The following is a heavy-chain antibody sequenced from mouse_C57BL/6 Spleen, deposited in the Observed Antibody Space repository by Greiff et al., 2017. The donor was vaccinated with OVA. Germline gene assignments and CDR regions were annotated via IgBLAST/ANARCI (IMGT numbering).Heavy chain of an antibody. CDR2: IYPRSGNT. Sequence: VQLQQSGAELVRPGASVKLSCKASGYTFTSYGISWVKQRTGQGLEWIGEIYPRSGNTYYNEKFKGKATLTADKSSSTAYMELRSLTSEDSAVYFCARSGGSSGYMDYWGQGTSVTVSS. D-gene: IGHD3-2*02. V-gene: IGHV1-81*01. J-gene: IGHJ4*01. CDR3: ARSGGSSGYMDY. CDR1: GYTFTSYG.